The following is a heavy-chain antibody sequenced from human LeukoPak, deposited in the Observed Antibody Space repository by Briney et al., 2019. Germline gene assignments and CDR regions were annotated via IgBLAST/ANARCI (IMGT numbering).Heavy chain of an antibody. D-gene: IGHD2-15*01. V-gene: IGHV7-4-1*02. Sequence: ASVKVSCKTSGYSHVLHWVRQAPGQGLDWMGWINTNTGNPTYAQGFTGRFVFSLDTSVSTAYLQITSLKAEDTAVYYCARSRPGRLLLWYFDLWGRGTLVTVSS. CDR2: INTNTGNP. CDR1: GYSHV. J-gene: IGHJ2*01. CDR3: ARSRPGRLLLWYFDL.